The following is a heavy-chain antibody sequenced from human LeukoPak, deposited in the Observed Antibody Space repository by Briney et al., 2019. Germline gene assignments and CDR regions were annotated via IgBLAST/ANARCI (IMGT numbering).Heavy chain of an antibody. CDR2: ISGSAGNT. V-gene: IGHV3-23*01. Sequence: PGGSLRHSCVASGFTFNDYAMSWVRQAPGKGLEWVSSISGSAGNTYYADSVRGRFSISRDNSKNTLYLQMTSLRAEDTAVYFCATTSGDYILTAIYYWGQGTLVTVSS. D-gene: IGHD4-17*01. J-gene: IGHJ4*02. CDR3: ATTSGDYILTAIYY. CDR1: GFTFNDYA.